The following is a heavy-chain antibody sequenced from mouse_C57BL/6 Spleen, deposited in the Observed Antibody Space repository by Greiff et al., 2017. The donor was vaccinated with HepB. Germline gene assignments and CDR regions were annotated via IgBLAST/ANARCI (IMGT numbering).Heavy chain of an antibody. Sequence: VQLQQPGAELVMPGASVKLSCKASGYTFTSYWMHWVKQRPGQGLEWIGEIDPSDSYTNYNQKFKGKSTLTVDKSSSTAYMQLSSLTSEDSAVYYCARNGKNFDYWGQGTTLTVSS. D-gene: IGHD2-1*01. CDR2: IDPSDSYT. CDR3: ARNGKNFDY. V-gene: IGHV1-69*01. J-gene: IGHJ2*01. CDR1: GYTFTSYW.